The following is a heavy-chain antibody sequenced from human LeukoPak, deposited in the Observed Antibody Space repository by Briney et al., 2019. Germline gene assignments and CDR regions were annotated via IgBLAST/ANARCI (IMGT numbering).Heavy chain of an antibody. D-gene: IGHD3-3*01. V-gene: IGHV1-69*05. CDR2: IIPIFGTA. CDR3: AREARTITIFGVTNEYYMDV. J-gene: IGHJ6*03. CDR1: XGTFSSYA. Sequence: GASVXVSCKXSXGTFSSYAISWVRQAPGQGLEWMGGIIPIFGTANYAQKFQGRVTITTDESTSTAYMELSSLRSEDTAVYYCAREARTITIFGVTNEYYMDVWGKGTTVTVSS.